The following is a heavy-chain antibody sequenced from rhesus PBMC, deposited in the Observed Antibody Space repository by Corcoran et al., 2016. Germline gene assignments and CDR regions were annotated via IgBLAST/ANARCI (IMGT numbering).Heavy chain of an antibody. Sequence: QVQLQESGPGLVKPSETLSLTCAVSGYSISSNYWSLIRKPPGKGLEWIGYIYGSDGSTYYNPSLKSRVTISTDTSKNHFSLKLTSVTAADTAVYYCTRDFDYDFDYWGQGVLVTVSS. D-gene: IGHD3-40*01. CDR2: IYGSDGST. V-gene: IGHV4-160*01. CDR1: GYSISSNY. CDR3: TRDFDYDFDY. J-gene: IGHJ4*01.